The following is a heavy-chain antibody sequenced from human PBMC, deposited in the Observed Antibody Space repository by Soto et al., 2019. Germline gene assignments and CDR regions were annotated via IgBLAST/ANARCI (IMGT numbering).Heavy chain of an antibody. D-gene: IGHD4-17*01. CDR2: ITESGGDT. Sequence: EVQLLESGGGLVQPGGSLRLSCAASGFTFGNFVMRWVRQTPGKGLEWVSTITESGGDTYYTDSVKGRFTISRDNSKNTLYLQMTSLRAEDTALYYCAKGNYGDYGGFDPWGQGTLVTVSS. CDR1: GFTFGNFV. J-gene: IGHJ5*02. V-gene: IGHV3-23*01. CDR3: AKGNYGDYGGFDP.